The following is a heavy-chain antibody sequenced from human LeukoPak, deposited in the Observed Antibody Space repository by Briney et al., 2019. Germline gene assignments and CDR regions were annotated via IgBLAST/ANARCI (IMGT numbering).Heavy chain of an antibody. Sequence: GASVKVSCKASGYTFTSYDINWVRQATGQGLEWMGWMNPNSGGTNYAQKFQGRVTMTRDTSISTAYMELSRLRSDDTAVYYCARFFAQKNSSSSWGYYFDYWGQGTLVTVSS. CDR1: GYTFTSYD. V-gene: IGHV1-2*02. J-gene: IGHJ4*02. D-gene: IGHD6-6*01. CDR2: MNPNSGGT. CDR3: ARFFAQKNSSSSWGYYFDY.